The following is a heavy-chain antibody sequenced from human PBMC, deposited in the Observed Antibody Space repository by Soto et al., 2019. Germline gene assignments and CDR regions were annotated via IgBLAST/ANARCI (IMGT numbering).Heavy chain of an antibody. Sequence: EVQLLESGGGLVQPGGSLRLSCAASGFTFSTYAMSWVRQAPGKGLEWVSVISGGGGSTYYADSVKGRFTISRDNSKNTLYLDMNSLRAEDTAIYYCAKDGYTSSWYRDYFHYWGQGTLGTVSS. J-gene: IGHJ4*02. CDR1: GFTFSTYA. CDR2: ISGGGGST. CDR3: AKDGYTSSWYRDYFHY. D-gene: IGHD6-13*01. V-gene: IGHV3-23*01.